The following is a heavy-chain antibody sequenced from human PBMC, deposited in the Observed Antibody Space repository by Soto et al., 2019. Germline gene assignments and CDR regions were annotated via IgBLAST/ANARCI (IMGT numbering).Heavy chain of an antibody. Sequence: QVQLQESGPGLVKPSQALSLTCSVSGDSIRGGGHYWNWIRQVPGKGLEWIGYVYHSGSTHYNPSLSGRLTISIDTSKNQFSLSLISVTAADTALYYCARDTGLAPTVWGYWGHGTQVTVSS. J-gene: IGHJ4*03. CDR2: VYHSGST. CDR3: ARDTGLAPTVWGY. D-gene: IGHD7-27*01. V-gene: IGHV4-31*03. CDR1: GDSIRGGGHY.